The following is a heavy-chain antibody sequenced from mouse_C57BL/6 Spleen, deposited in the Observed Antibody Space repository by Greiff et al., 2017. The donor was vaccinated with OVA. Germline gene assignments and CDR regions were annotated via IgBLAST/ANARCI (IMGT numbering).Heavy chain of an antibody. CDR1: GYAFSSSW. CDR2: IYPGDGDT. D-gene: IGHD4-1*01. J-gene: IGHJ2*01. Sequence: QVQLQQSGPELVKPGASVKISCKASGYAFSSSWMNWVKQRPGKGLEWIGRIYPGDGDTNYNGKFKGKATLTADKSSSTAYMQLSSLTSEDSAVYFCARELGRGGYWGQGTTLTVSS. CDR3: ARELGRGGY. V-gene: IGHV1-82*01.